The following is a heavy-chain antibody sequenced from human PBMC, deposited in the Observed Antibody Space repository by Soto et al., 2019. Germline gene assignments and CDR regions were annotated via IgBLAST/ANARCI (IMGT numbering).Heavy chain of an antibody. V-gene: IGHV1-69*12. CDR2: IIPIFGTA. CDR1: GGTFSSYA. D-gene: IGHD4-17*01. Sequence: QVQLVQSGAEVKKPGSSVKVSCKASGGTFSSYAISWVRQAPGQGLEWMGGIIPIFGTANYAQKFQGRVTITADESTSTAYMELSSLRSEETAVYYCARVDAPDNGDYGNFDYWGQGTLVTVSS. CDR3: ARVDAPDNGDYGNFDY. J-gene: IGHJ4*02.